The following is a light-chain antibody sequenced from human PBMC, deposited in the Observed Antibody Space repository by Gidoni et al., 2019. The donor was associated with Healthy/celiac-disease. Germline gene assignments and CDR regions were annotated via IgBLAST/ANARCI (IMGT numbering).Light chain of an antibody. V-gene: IGKV1-9*01. Sequence: SQWTQSPSFLSASVGARVTITCRASQGISSDLAWYQQKPGKAPKRLIYAASTLQSGVPSRFSGSGSGTEFTLTISSLQPEDFATYYCQQLNSYPPLFGPGTKVDIK. CDR2: AAS. J-gene: IGKJ3*01. CDR1: QGISSD. CDR3: QQLNSYPPL.